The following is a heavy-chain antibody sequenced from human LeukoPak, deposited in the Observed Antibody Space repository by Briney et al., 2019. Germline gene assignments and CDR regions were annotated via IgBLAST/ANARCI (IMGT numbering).Heavy chain of an antibody. D-gene: IGHD5-18*01. V-gene: IGHV3-73*01. CDR1: GFPFSGST. J-gene: IGHJ4*02. Sequence: GGSLRLSCAASGFPFSGSTMHWVRQAPGKGLEWVGRIRSKTDSYATAYAASVEGRFSISREDSKDTAYLQMNSLKTEDTAVYYCTTVKTTMVWGQGSLVTVSS. CDR2: IRSKTDSYAT. CDR3: TTVKTTMV.